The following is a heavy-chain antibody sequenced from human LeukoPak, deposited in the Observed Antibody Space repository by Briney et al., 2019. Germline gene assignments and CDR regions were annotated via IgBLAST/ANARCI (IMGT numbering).Heavy chain of an antibody. V-gene: IGHV4-34*01. CDR3: ASLSNYVSYYYGMDV. J-gene: IGHJ6*02. CDR1: GGSFSGYY. CDR2: INQSGST. D-gene: IGHD4-11*01. Sequence: SETLSLTCAVYGGSFSGYYWSWIRQPPGKGLEWIGEINQSGSTNYNPSLKSRVTISVDTSKNQFSLKLSSVTAADTAVYYCASLSNYVSYYYGMDVWGQGTTVTVSS.